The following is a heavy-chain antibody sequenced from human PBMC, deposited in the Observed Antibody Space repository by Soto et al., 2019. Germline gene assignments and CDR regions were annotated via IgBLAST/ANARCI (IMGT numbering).Heavy chain of an antibody. CDR2: IYHSGST. CDR3: ARAGRGYCSGGSCYSGLHGMDV. CDR1: GGAISSSNW. J-gene: IGHJ6*02. D-gene: IGHD2-15*01. Sequence: QVQLQESGPGLVKPSGTLSLTCAVSGGAISSSNWWSWVRQPPRKGLEWIGEIYHSGSTNYNPSLKSRVIISVDKSKNQFSLKLSAVTAADTAVYYCARAGRGYCSGGSCYSGLHGMDVWGQGTTVTVSS. V-gene: IGHV4-4*02.